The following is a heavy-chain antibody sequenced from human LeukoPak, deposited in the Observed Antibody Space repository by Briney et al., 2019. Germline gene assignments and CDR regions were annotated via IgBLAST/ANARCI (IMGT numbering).Heavy chain of an antibody. J-gene: IGHJ3*02. CDR2: ISSSSSYI. Sequence: GGSLRLSCAASGFTLSSYSMNWVRQAPGKGLEWVSSISSSSSYIYYADSVKGRFTISRDNAKNSLYLQMNSLRAEDTAVYYGAREYGVAAAFGAFDIWGQGTMVTVSS. CDR1: GFTLSSYS. CDR3: AREYGVAAAFGAFDI. V-gene: IGHV3-21*01. D-gene: IGHD6-13*01.